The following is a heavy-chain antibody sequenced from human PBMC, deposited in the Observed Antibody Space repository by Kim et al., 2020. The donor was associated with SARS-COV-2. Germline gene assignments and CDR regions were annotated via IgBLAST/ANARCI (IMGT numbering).Heavy chain of an antibody. V-gene: IGHV3-23*01. D-gene: IGHD2-15*01. Sequence: GGSLRHSCVASGFSFSCCAMTWVRQVPGKGPEWVSSISHDGTSSHYANSVRGRFTISRDDSKNTLYLQLNSLRGEDTALYYCAKDVWDYSCMVVWCQGTT. CDR1: GFSFSCCA. CDR3: AKDVWDYSCMVV. CDR2: ISHDGTSS. J-gene: IGHJ6*02.